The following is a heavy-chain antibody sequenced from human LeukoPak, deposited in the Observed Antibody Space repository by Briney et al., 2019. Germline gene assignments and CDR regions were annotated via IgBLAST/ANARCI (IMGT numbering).Heavy chain of an antibody. V-gene: IGHV3-64D*06. CDR1: GFAFNSYA. D-gene: IGHD3-16*01. CDR2: ISSYGVST. Sequence: GGSLRLSCSASGFAFNSYAMHWVRQTPGKGLESVSTISSYGVSTYYADSVKGRFTISRDNSKNTLHLQMSSLRPEDTAVYYCVKAGSVMAMRSCWFDPWGQGTLVTVSS. J-gene: IGHJ5*02. CDR3: VKAGSVMAMRSCWFDP.